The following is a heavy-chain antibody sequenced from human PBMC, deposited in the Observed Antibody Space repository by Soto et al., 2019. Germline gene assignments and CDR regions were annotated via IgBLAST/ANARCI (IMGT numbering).Heavy chain of an antibody. Sequence: WGGILQTTGKGLEWIGKINHSGSTNYNMSLKSRVTISVDPSKNQFSLKLSSVTDADTGVYHCARVTCYYDTGIGDNTRAFAILGQRT. V-gene: IGHV4-34*01. CDR2: INHSGST. D-gene: IGHD3-3*01. J-gene: IGHJ3*02. CDR3: ARVTCYYDTGIGDNTRAFAI.